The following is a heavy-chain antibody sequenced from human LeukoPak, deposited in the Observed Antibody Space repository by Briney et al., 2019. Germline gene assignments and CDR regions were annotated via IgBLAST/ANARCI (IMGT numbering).Heavy chain of an antibody. D-gene: IGHD2-8*02. CDR2: ISYDGSNK. Sequence: GRSLRLSCAASGFTFSSYAMHWVRQAPGKGLEWVAVISYDGSNKYYADSVKGRFTISRDNSKNTLYLQMSSLRAEDTAVYYCAKDRVPDGVWSFDYWGQGSLVIVSS. J-gene: IGHJ4*02. V-gene: IGHV3-30-3*01. CDR1: GFTFSSYA. CDR3: AKDRVPDGVWSFDY.